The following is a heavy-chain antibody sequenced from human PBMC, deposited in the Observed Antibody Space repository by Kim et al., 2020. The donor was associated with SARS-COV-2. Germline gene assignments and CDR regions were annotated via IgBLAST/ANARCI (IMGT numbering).Heavy chain of an antibody. D-gene: IGHD3-9*01. Sequence: GESLKISCKGSGYSFTSYWIGWVRQMPGKGLEWMGIIYPGDSDTRYSPSFQGQVTISADKSISTAYLQWSSLKASDTAMYYCARRVLHFDWLSNNWFDPWGQGTLVTVSS. V-gene: IGHV5-51*01. CDR3: ARRVLHFDWLSNNWFDP. J-gene: IGHJ5*02. CDR1: GYSFTSYW. CDR2: IYPGDSDT.